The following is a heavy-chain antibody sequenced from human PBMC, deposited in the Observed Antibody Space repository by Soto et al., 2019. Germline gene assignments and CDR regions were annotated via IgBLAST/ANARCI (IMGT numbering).Heavy chain of an antibody. Sequence: QVQLVQSGAEVKKPGGSVKISCKASGYTFSNYGISWVRQAPGQGLEWMGWISGYNGNTHYAQKLQGRVTMTTDTTTSTADMELRSLRSDDTAVYYWARELLTGDYNNGGQGTLVTVSS. CDR1: GYTFSNYG. CDR2: ISGYNGNT. V-gene: IGHV1-18*01. CDR3: ARELLTGDYNN. J-gene: IGHJ4*02. D-gene: IGHD3-9*01.